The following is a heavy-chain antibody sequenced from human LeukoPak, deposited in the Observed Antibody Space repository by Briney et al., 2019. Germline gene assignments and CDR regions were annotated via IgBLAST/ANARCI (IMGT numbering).Heavy chain of an antibody. Sequence: PGGSLRLSCAASAFSFSTYDMNWVRQAPGKWLEWVSYISSSGSAIYYADSVRGRFTIFRDNAKDSVYLQMNSLRAEDSATYYCVREGFYFFDFWGQGTLVTVSS. J-gene: IGHJ4*01. CDR1: AFSFSTYD. CDR3: VREGFYFFDF. V-gene: IGHV3-48*03. CDR2: ISSSGSAI.